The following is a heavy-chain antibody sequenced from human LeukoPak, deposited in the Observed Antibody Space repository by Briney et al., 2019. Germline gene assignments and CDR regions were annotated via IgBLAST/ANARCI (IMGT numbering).Heavy chain of an antibody. CDR1: GFSLNTSGRR. V-gene: IGHV2-70*04. CDR2: IDWDDDK. J-gene: IGHJ6*03. CDR3: ARTIRGRGYYFYMDV. D-gene: IGHD3-3*01. Sequence: SGPTLVNPTQTLTLTCTFSGFSLNTSGRRVSWIRQPPGKALEWLARIDWDDDKFCSTSLKTRLTISKDTSKNQVVLTMTNVDPVDTATYYCARTIRGRGYYFYMDVWGKGTTVTVSS.